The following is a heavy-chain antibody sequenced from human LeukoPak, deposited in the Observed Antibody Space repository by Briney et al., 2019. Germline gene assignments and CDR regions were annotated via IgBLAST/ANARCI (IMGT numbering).Heavy chain of an antibody. CDR3: ASGSEVAAGYEGQTYFDY. D-gene: IGHD6-13*01. Sequence: GASMKVSCKASGYTFTGYYMHWVRQAPGQGLEWMGWINPNSGGTNYAQKFQGRVTMTRDTSISTAYMELSRLRSDDTAVYCCASGSEVAAGYEGQTYFDYWGQGTLVTVSS. CDR2: INPNSGGT. CDR1: GYTFTGYY. J-gene: IGHJ4*02. V-gene: IGHV1-2*02.